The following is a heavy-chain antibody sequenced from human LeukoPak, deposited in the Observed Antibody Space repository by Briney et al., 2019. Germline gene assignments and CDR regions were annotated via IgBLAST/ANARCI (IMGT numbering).Heavy chain of an antibody. D-gene: IGHD3-3*01. J-gene: IGHJ4*02. CDR1: GYTFTGYY. Sequence: ASVKVSCKASGYTFTGYYIHWVRQAPGQGLEWMGWSNPNSGGADYAQKFQGRVTMTRDTSISTAYMELSRLRSDVTAVYYCARDSGASGITFWYYWGQGTLVTVSS. CDR3: ARDSGASGITFWYY. CDR2: SNPNSGGA. V-gene: IGHV1-2*02.